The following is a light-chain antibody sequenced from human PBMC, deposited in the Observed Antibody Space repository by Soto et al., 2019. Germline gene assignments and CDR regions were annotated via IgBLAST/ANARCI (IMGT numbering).Light chain of an antibody. V-gene: IGKV1-5*03. Sequence: DIQMTQSPSTLSASVGDRVTITCRASQRISSWLAWYQQKPGKAPKLLIYKASSLESGVPSRFSGSGSKTEFTLPISSLQPDDFATYYRQTYNSYSFGTGTKVDIK. CDR2: KAS. CDR1: QRISSW. CDR3: QTYNSYS. J-gene: IGKJ3*01.